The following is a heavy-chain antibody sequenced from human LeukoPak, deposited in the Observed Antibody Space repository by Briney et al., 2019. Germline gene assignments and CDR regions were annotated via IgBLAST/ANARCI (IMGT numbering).Heavy chain of an antibody. Sequence: GGSLRLSCAASGFTFSSYAMTWVRQAPGRGLEWVSAISCSGDHTFYADPVQGRFTISRDNSRNTLYLQMNSLRVDDTAVYYCAKRVTMVRGVLGGGIDVWGQGTTVTVSS. CDR3: AKRVTMVRGVLGGGIDV. CDR2: ISCSGDHT. D-gene: IGHD3-10*01. J-gene: IGHJ6*02. V-gene: IGHV3-23*01. CDR1: GFTFSSYA.